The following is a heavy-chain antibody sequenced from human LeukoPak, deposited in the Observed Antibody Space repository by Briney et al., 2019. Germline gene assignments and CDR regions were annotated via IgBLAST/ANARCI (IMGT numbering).Heavy chain of an antibody. Sequence: SETLSLTCTVAGGSISSYYWSWVWQPPGKGLKWIGYIYCSGSTNYSPSLQSRVTISVDTSKNQFSLRLTSVPAADTAVYYCARWDGYNSQFDYWGQGTLVTVSS. CDR3: ARWDGYNSQFDY. J-gene: IGHJ4*02. D-gene: IGHD5-24*01. CDR2: IYCSGST. V-gene: IGHV4-59*01. CDR1: GGSISSYY.